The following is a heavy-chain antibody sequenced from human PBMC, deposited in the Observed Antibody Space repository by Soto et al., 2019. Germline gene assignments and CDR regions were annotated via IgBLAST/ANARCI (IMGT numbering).Heavy chain of an antibody. CDR3: AGESRYCSGGSCYFLPGIDY. J-gene: IGHJ4*02. V-gene: IGHV1-69*12. CDR1: GGTFSSYA. D-gene: IGHD2-15*01. CDR2: IIPIFGTA. Sequence: QVQLVQSGAEVKKPGSSVKVSCKASGGTFSSYAISWVRQAPGQGLEWMGGIIPIFGTANYAQKFQGRVRITADESTSTAYMELSSLRSEDTAVYYCAGESRYCSGGSCYFLPGIDYWGQGTLVTVSS.